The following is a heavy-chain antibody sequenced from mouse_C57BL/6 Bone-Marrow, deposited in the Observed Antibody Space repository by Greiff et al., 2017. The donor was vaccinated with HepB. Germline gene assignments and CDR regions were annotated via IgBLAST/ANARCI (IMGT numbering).Heavy chain of an antibody. V-gene: IGHV2-2*01. CDR2: IWSGGST. Sequence: VQLVESGPGLVQPSQSLSITCTVSGFSLTSYGVHWVRQSPGKGLEWLGVIWSGGSTDYNAAFISRLSISKDNSKSQVFFKMNSLQADDTAIYYCARSPLLYYGSSYDYFDYWGQGTTLTVSS. J-gene: IGHJ2*01. CDR3: ARSPLLYYGSSYDYFDY. D-gene: IGHD1-1*01. CDR1: GFSLTSYG.